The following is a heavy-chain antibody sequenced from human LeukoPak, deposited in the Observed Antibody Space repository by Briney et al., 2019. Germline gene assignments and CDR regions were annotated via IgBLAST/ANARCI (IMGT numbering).Heavy chain of an antibody. V-gene: IGHV4-34*01. D-gene: IGHD3-16*01. J-gene: IGHJ4*02. CDR2: IDNRGST. Sequence: PSETLSLTCTVSGGSFSFYFWHWIRQPPGEGLDWIGEIDNRGSTQYKPSLRSRGIISIDTSGNRFSLKLTSVTAADTAVYFCARDSDSGFQWGQGMLVTVSS. CDR1: GGSFSFYF. CDR3: ARDSDSGFQ.